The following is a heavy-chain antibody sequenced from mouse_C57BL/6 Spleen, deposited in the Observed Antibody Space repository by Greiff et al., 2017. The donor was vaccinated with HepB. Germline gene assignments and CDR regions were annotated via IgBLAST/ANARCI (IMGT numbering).Heavy chain of an antibody. V-gene: IGHV1-9*01. J-gene: IGHJ2*01. Sequence: QVQLKQSGAELMKPGASVKLSCKATGYTFTGYWIEWVKQRPGHGLEWIGEILPGSGSTNYHEKFKGKATFTSDTSSNTAYMQLSSLTTEDSAIYYCARSTVESYWGQGTTLTVSS. CDR1: GYTFTGYW. D-gene: IGHD1-1*01. CDR2: ILPGSGST. CDR3: ARSTVESY.